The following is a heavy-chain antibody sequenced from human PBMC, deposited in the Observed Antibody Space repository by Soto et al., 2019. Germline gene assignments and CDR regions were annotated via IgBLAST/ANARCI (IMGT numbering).Heavy chain of an antibody. Sequence: PETLSLTCTVSGGSISSSSYHWCWICQPPGKGLECIGSIYYSGSTYYNPSLKSRVTISVDTSKNQFSLKLSSVTAADTAVYYCARLLPDYGGNSIILSYYYYGMDVWGQGPTGT. D-gene: IGHD4-17*01. V-gene: IGHV4-39*01. CDR3: ARLLPDYGGNSIILSYYYYGMDV. CDR2: IYYSGST. J-gene: IGHJ6*02. CDR1: GGSISSSSYH.